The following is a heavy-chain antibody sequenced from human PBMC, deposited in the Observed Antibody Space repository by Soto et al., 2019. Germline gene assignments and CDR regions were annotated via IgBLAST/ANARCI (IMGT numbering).Heavy chain of an antibody. CDR3: ARAGNFWSGYFSAKSYYYGMDG. CDR2: INPNSGGT. J-gene: IGHJ6*02. Sequence: ASRWASCPSARSTFPGDYMHWGLQPPGQGHAWMGWINPNSGGTNYAQKFHGWVTMTRDTSISTAYMELSKLRSDDTAVYYCARAGNFWSGYFSAKSYYYGMDGWGQGTTVTVSS. D-gene: IGHD3-3*01. CDR1: RSTFPGDY. V-gene: IGHV1-2*04.